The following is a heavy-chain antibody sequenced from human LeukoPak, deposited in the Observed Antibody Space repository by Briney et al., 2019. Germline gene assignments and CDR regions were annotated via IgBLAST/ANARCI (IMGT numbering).Heavy chain of an antibody. D-gene: IGHD3-16*01. J-gene: IGHJ4*02. CDR1: GFIFNKYG. CDR3: AKEIGPFAGFGY. Sequence: GGSLRLSCAASGFIFNKYGMQWVRQAPGKGLEWVAVIWADGNHKYYANSVKGRFTISRDNSKNTMNLQMNSLRADDTAVYYCAKEIGPFAGFGYWGQGILVTVSS. CDR2: IWADGNHK. V-gene: IGHV3-33*06.